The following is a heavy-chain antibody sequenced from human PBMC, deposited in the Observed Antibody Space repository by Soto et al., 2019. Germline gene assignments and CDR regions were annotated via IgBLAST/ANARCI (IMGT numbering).Heavy chain of an antibody. J-gene: IGHJ4*02. CDR1: GGTFSSYA. D-gene: IGHD3-22*01. Sequence: SVKVSCKASGGTFSSYAISWVRQAPGQGLEWMGGIIPIFGTANYAQKFQGRVTITADESTSTAYMELSSLRSEDTAVYYCASSARLRDYYDSSGYYDYWGQGTLVTVSS. CDR2: IIPIFGTA. V-gene: IGHV1-69*13. CDR3: ASSARLRDYYDSSGYYDY.